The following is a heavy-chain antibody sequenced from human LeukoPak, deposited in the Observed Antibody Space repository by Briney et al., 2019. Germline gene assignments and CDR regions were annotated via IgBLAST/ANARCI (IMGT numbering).Heavy chain of an antibody. D-gene: IGHD5-24*01. Sequence: GGSLRLSCAASGFTFSSYAMHWVRQAPGKGLEWVAVISYDGSNKYYADSVKGRFTISRDNSKNTLYLQMNSLRAEDTAVYYCAKGLKLHVYYGMDVWGQGTTVTVSS. CDR1: GFTFSSYA. CDR3: AKGLKLHVYYGMDV. V-gene: IGHV3-30-3*01. J-gene: IGHJ6*02. CDR2: ISYDGSNK.